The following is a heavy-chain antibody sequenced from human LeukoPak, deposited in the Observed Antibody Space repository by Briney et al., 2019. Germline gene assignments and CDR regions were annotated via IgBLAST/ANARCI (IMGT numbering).Heavy chain of an antibody. CDR2: ISYDGNNK. CDR1: EFTFNSYS. V-gene: IGHV3-30*04. J-gene: IGHJ2*01. CDR3: AKRLRMYFDL. Sequence: GKSLRLSCEDSEFTFNSYSMHWVRQAPGKGLEWVAVISYDGNNKYYADSVKGRFTISRDNSKNTLFLQMNSLRTEDTAVYYCAKRLRMYFDLWGRGTLVTVSS.